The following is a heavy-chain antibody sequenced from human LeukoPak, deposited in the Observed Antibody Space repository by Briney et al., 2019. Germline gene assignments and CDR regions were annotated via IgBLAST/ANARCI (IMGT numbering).Heavy chain of an antibody. CDR1: GFTFSRFA. V-gene: IGHV3-21*05. D-gene: IGHD2-2*01. Sequence: KPGGSLRLSCAASGFTFSRFAMNWVRQAPGKGLEGVSYINTDSSDIHYADSVKGRFTISRDNARNTLFLQLSSLRAEDSAVYYCARDTFQPGLIDSWGQGTLVTVXX. J-gene: IGHJ4*02. CDR2: INTDSSDI. CDR3: ARDTFQPGLIDS.